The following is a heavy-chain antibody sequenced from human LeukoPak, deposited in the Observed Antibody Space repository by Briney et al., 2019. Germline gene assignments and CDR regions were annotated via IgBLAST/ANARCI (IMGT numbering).Heavy chain of an antibody. CDR3: AKGVNYFVLEY. CDR1: GFTFSTYA. D-gene: IGHD3-10*02. V-gene: IGHV3-23*01. CDR2: LSPSGGIT. Sequence: GGSLRLSCAASGFTFSTYAMSWVRQAPGKGLEWVSALSPSGGITYYEDSVKGRFTISRDNPKNTPYLQMNSLRAEDTAVYYCAKGVNYFVLEYWGQGTLVTISS. J-gene: IGHJ4*02.